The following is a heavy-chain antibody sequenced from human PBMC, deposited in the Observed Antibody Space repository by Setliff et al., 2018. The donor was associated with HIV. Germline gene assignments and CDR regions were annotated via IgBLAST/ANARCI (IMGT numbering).Heavy chain of an antibody. CDR3: ARDHGYSYGTIDY. CDR2: ISSGSSPI. V-gene: IGHV3-48*03. Sequence: PGGSLRLSCAASGFTFSSYEMSWVRQAPGKGLEWVSYISSGSSPIYYADSVKGRFTISRDNAKNSLYLQMTSLRAEDTAVYYCARDHGYSYGTIDYWGQGTLVTVSS. D-gene: IGHD5-18*01. J-gene: IGHJ4*02. CDR1: GFTFSSYE.